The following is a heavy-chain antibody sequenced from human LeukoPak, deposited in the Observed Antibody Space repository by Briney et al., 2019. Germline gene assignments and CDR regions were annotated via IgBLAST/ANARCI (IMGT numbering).Heavy chain of an antibody. D-gene: IGHD3-10*01. CDR3: ARGDGSGSYCYY. Sequence: GASVKVSCKASGYTFTSYGITWVRQAPGQGLEWMGWINPNSGGTNYAQKFQGRVTMTRDTSISTAYMELSRLRSDDTAVYYCARGDGSGSYCYYWGQGTLVTVSS. J-gene: IGHJ4*02. CDR1: GYTFTSYG. V-gene: IGHV1-2*02. CDR2: INPNSGGT.